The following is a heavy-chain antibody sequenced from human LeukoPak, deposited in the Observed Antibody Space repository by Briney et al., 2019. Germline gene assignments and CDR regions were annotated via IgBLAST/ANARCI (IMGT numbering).Heavy chain of an antibody. V-gene: IGHV3-23*01. Sequence: GGSLGLSCAVSGFTFANYAMTWVRQAPGKWLESVSSISTDGTTYYAHSVKGRFTLSRDNSKNTLYLQMSSLRAEDTAVYYCAKLGHGGYYSYMDVWGKGTTVTVSS. CDR1: GFTFANYA. CDR2: ISTDGTT. D-gene: IGHD3-16*01. CDR3: AKLGHGGYYSYMDV. J-gene: IGHJ6*03.